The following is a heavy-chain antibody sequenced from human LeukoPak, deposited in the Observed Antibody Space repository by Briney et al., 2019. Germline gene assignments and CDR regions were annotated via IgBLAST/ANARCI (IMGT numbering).Heavy chain of an antibody. CDR2: IYYDGST. CDR1: GGSISDYH. V-gene: IGHV4-59*08. J-gene: IGHJ4*02. CDR3: ARHKYTAVAFEF. Sequence: SETLSLTCAVSGGSISDYHWSWIRQPPGKGLEWIGYIYYDGSTNYSPSPKSRVTISLDTSKNQFSLRLSSVTAADTAVYYCARHKYTAVAFEFWGQGTLVTVSS. D-gene: IGHD4-23*01.